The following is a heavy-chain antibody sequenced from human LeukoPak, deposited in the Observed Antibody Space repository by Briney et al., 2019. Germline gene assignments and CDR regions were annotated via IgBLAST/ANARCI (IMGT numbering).Heavy chain of an antibody. J-gene: IGHJ4*02. CDR2: INPNSGGT. Sequence: ASVKVSCKASGYTFTSYYMHWARQAPGQGLEWMGWINPNSGGTNYAQKFQGRVTMTRDTSISTAYMGLSRLRSDDTAVYYCAIEAQGCSITSCYFDSWGQGTLVTVSS. V-gene: IGHV1-2*02. CDR3: AIEAQGCSITSCYFDS. D-gene: IGHD2-2*01. CDR1: GYTFTSYY.